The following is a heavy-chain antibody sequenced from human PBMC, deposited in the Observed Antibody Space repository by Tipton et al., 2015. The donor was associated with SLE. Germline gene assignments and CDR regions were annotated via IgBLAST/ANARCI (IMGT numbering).Heavy chain of an antibody. Sequence: LRLSCTVSGGSINSYYWSWIRQPPGKGLEWIGNLYHTGSTHYNPSLRNRVTISIDTSKNQFFLNLTTLTDADTAIYYCTRDVELSTVSIFGLVPWGQGLQVTVSS. V-gene: IGHV4-59*12. CDR2: LYHTGST. CDR3: TRDVELSTVSIFGLVP. CDR1: GGSINSYY. J-gene: IGHJ4*02. D-gene: IGHD3/OR15-3a*01.